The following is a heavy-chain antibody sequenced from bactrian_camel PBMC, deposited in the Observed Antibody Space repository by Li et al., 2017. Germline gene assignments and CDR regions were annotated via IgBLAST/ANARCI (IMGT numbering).Heavy chain of an antibody. J-gene: IGHJ4*01. V-gene: IGHV3-2*01. CDR1: GFTFSSNY. CDR2: IRSDGVNT. D-gene: IGHD3*01. CDR3: ATDMGREYNY. Sequence: HVQLVESGGGLVQPGGSLGLSCAASGFTFSSNYMSWVRQAPGKGLEWVSSIRSDGVNTYYVDSVKGRFTISRDNAKNTVYLQMNSLKSEDTALYYCATDMGREYNYWGQGTQVTVS.